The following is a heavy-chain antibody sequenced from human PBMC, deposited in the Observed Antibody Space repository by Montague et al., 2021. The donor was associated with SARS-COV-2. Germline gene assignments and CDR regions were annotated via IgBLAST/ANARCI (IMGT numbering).Heavy chain of an antibody. J-gene: IGHJ4*02. Sequence: CAISGDSVSSNSAAWNWIRQSPSGGLEWLGRTYYRSKWYTDYAPSVKTRITITPDTSNNQFSLHLNSVTPGDTAVYYCAREGTVPGPRGIYFDDWGQRTLVTVSS. CDR2: TYYRSKWYT. V-gene: IGHV6-1*01. D-gene: IGHD1-1*01. CDR3: AREGTVPGPRGIYFDD. CDR1: GDSVSSNSAA.